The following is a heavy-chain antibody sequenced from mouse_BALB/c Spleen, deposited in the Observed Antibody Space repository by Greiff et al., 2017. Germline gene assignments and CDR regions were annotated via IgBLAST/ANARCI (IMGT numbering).Heavy chain of an antibody. CDR1: GYTFTNYW. Sequence: QVQLQQSGAELIRPGTSVKISCKASGYTFTNYWLGWVKQRPGHGLEWIGDIYPGGGYTNYNEKFKGKATLTADTSSSTAYMQLSSLTSEDSAVYFCARRRGRGGYFDYWGQGTTLTVSS. CDR3: ARRRGRGGYFDY. J-gene: IGHJ2*01. D-gene: IGHD3-3*01. V-gene: IGHV1-63*02. CDR2: IYPGGGYT.